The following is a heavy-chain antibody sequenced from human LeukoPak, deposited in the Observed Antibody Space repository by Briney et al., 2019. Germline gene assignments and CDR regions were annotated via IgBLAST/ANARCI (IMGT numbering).Heavy chain of an antibody. J-gene: IGHJ4*02. Sequence: HPGGSLRLSCAASGFTFSSYAMSWVRQAPGKGLEWVSAISGSGGSTYYADSVKGRFTISRDNSKNTLYLQMNSLRAEDTGVYYCAKDAMIVVVIATMFDYWGQGTLVTVSS. CDR1: GFTFSSYA. D-gene: IGHD3-22*01. CDR2: ISGSGGST. V-gene: IGHV3-23*01. CDR3: AKDAMIVVVIATMFDY.